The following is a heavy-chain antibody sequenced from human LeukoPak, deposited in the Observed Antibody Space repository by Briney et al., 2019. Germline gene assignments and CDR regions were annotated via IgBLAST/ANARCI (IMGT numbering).Heavy chain of an antibody. J-gene: IGHJ4*02. CDR2: INHSGST. CDR3: ARAVDVYTYGYGY. CDR1: GGSFSGYY. D-gene: IGHD5-18*01. V-gene: IGHV4-34*01. Sequence: NPSETLSLTCAVYGGSFSGYYWSWIRQPPGKGLEWIGEINHSGSTSYNPSLKSRVTISVDTSKNQFSLKLSSVTAADTGVYYCARAVDVYTYGYGYWGQGTLVTVSS.